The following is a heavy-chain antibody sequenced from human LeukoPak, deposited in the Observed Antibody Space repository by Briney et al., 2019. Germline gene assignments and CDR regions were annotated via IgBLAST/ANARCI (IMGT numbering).Heavy chain of an antibody. CDR2: ISRISTAI. V-gene: IGHV3-48*01. D-gene: IGHD5-24*01. CDR3: ARDGYNWADL. CDR1: GFTFDYFA. Sequence: PGGSLRLSCAASGFTFDYFAMSWVRQTPGKGLEWIAYISRISTAIQYADSVKGRFTISRDNGENSLFLQMNSLRVGDTALYYCARDGYNWADLWGQGTLVTVSP. J-gene: IGHJ5*02.